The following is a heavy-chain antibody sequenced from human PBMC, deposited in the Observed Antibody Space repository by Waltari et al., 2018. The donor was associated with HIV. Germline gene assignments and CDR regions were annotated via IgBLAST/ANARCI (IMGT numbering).Heavy chain of an antibody. CDR1: GYSFTSYW. CDR3: ARHGKLLWGRSAQDGMDV. V-gene: IGHV5-51*01. J-gene: IGHJ6*02. CDR2: IYPGDSDT. D-gene: IGHD2-2*01. Sequence: EVQLVQSGAEVKKPGESLKISCKGSGYSFTSYWIGWVRQMPGKGLEWMGIIYPGDSDTRYSPSFQGQVTISADKSISTAYLQWSSLKASDTAMYYCARHGKLLWGRSAQDGMDVWGQGTTVTVSS.